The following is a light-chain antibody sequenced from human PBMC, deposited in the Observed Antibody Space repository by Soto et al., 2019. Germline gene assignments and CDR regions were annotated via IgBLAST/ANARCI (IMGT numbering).Light chain of an antibody. CDR2: SVS. J-gene: IGLJ1*01. Sequence: SALTQPASVSGSPGQSITISCSGTSSDIGAYDHVAWFQQFPGKTPKLMIYSVSNRPSGVSYRFSGSKSGNTASLTISGLQAEDEADYYCQSYDSSLSGSVFGTGTKVTVL. V-gene: IGLV2-14*03. CDR3: QSYDSSLSGSV. CDR1: SSDIGAYDH.